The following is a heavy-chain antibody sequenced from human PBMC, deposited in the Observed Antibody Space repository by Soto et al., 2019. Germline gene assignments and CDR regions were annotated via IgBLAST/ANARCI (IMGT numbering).Heavy chain of an antibody. V-gene: IGHV1-58*01. CDR2: IVVGSGNT. CDR3: AASADSSGYYDY. Sequence: SVKVSCKASGFTFTSCAVQWVRQARGQRLEWIGWIVVGSGNTNYAQKFQERVTITRDMSTSTAYMELSSLRSEDTAVYYCAASADSSGYYDYGGQGTLVTVSS. D-gene: IGHD3-22*01. J-gene: IGHJ4*02. CDR1: GFTFTSCA.